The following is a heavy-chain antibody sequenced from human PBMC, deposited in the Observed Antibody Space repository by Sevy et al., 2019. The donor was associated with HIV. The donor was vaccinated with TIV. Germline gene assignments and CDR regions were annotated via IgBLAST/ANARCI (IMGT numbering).Heavy chain of an antibody. V-gene: IGHV3-23*01. Sequence: GGSLRLSCGVSGFTFRSYAMSWVRQTPGKGLEWVSGISGNGADTYYADTVKGRFTISRDISKNTVHLYMNGLRADDTAVYFCSRDATAVVTQKHDYWGQGTLVTVSS. CDR2: ISGNGADT. CDR3: SRDATAVVTQKHDY. CDR1: GFTFRSYA. D-gene: IGHD2-21*02. J-gene: IGHJ4*02.